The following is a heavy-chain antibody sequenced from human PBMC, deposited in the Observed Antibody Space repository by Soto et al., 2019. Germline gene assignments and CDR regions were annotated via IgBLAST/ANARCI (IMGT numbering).Heavy chain of an antibody. Sequence: SETLSLTCVVSGGSISNYNWWSWVRQSPGKGLQWIGEIYHSGITNYNPSLKGRVTISVDNFKNQFSLKMNSMTAADTAVYYCARGNNGSRSRKRTYNWFDPWGQGTLVTVSS. CDR2: IYHSGIT. V-gene: IGHV4-4*02. D-gene: IGHD3-10*01. J-gene: IGHJ5*02. CDR1: GGSISNYNW. CDR3: ARGNNGSRSRKRTYNWFDP.